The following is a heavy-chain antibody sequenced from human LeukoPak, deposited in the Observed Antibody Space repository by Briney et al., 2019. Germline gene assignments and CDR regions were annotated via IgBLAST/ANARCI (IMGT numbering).Heavy chain of an antibody. CDR2: IKEDGSKK. CDR1: GLSFSSYA. CDR3: ATPLDYHDNSGFHQGGD. J-gene: IGHJ4*02. D-gene: IGHD3-22*01. Sequence: LPGGSLRLSCAASGLSFSSYAMHWVRQAPGKGLEWVANIKEDGSKKNYVDSVKGRFTISRDNAKNSLYLQMTSLRAEDTAMYYCATPLDYHDNSGFHQGGDWGQGTLVTVSS. V-gene: IGHV3-7*03.